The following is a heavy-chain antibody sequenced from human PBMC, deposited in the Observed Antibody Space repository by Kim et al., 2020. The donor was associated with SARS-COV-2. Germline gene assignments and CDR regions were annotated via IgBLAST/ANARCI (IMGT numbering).Heavy chain of an antibody. Sequence: CQGRVTITADESTSTAYMELSSLRSEDTAVYYCARGGIAARPMLKYAFDIWGQGTMVTVSS. CDR3: ARGGIAARPMLKYAFDI. J-gene: IGHJ3*02. D-gene: IGHD6-6*01. V-gene: IGHV1-69*01.